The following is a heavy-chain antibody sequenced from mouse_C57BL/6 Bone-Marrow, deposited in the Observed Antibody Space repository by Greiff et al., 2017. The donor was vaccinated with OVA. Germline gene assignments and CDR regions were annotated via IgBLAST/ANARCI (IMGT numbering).Heavy chain of an antibody. V-gene: IGHV1-64*01. D-gene: IGHD2-12*01. CDR2: IHPNSGST. CDR1: GYTFTSYW. Sequence: QVQLQQPGAELVKPGASVQLSCKASGYTFTSYWMHWVKQRPGQGLEWIGMIHPNSGSTNYNEKFKSKATLTVDKSSSTAYMQLSSLTSEDSAVYYCARREYSPFDYWGQGTTLTVSS. J-gene: IGHJ2*01. CDR3: ARREYSPFDY.